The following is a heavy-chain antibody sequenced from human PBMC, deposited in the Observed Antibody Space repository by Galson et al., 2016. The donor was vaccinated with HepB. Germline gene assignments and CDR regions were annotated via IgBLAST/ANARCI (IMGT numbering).Heavy chain of an antibody. Sequence: TLSLTCAVSGGSISSGGYYWSWIRQHPGKGLEWIGYIFYSGTTDYNPSLKSRVTISVDTSKNQFSLKLTSVTAADTAVYYCARAGGWFDPWGQGTLVTVSS. J-gene: IGHJ5*02. CDR2: IFYSGTT. CDR1: GGSISSGGYY. V-gene: IGHV4-31*11. D-gene: IGHD4-23*01. CDR3: ARAGGWFDP.